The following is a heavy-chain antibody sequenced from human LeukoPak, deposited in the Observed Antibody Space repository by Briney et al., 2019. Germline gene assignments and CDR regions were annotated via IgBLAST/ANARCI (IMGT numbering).Heavy chain of an antibody. CDR2: IYWNDEK. J-gene: IGHJ5*02. V-gene: IGHV2-5*01. CDR3: APGRPYFSDSNGSYHVP. Sequence: SGPTLVKPTQTLTLTCTVSGFSLSPNGVGVGWIRQPPGKALEWLALIYWNDEKRYSPSLKSRLTITKDTSKNQVVLTMTNMDPVDTATYFCAPGRPYFSDSNGSYHVPWGQGTLVTVSS. D-gene: IGHD3-22*01. CDR1: GFSLSPNGVG.